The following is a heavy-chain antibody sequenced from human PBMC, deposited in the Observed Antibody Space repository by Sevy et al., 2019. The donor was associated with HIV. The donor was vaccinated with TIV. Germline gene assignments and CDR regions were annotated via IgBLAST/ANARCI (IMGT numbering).Heavy chain of an antibody. Sequence: GGSLRLSCAASGFTFSSYAMSWVRQAPGKGLEWVSAISGSCGSTYYADSVKGRFTISRDNSKNTLYLQMNSLRAEDTAVYYCARSPISVAGTPSSGRFDPWGQGTLVTVSS. J-gene: IGHJ5*02. D-gene: IGHD6-19*01. CDR1: GFTFSSYA. CDR3: ARSPISVAGTPSSGRFDP. V-gene: IGHV3-23*01. CDR2: ISGSCGST.